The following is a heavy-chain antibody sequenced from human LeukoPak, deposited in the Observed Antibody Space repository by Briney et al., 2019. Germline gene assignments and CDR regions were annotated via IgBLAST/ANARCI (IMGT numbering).Heavy chain of an antibody. CDR1: GGTFSSYA. CDR2: IIPLFGTA. V-gene: IGHV1-69*13. J-gene: IGHJ4*02. Sequence: GASVKVSCKASGGTFSSYAISWVRQAPGQGLEWMGGIIPLFGTANYTQKFQGRVTMTADECTSTAYMELSSLRSEDTAVYYCARGHPPSYYDFWSGYYLPDFYYWGQGTLVTVSS. D-gene: IGHD3-3*01. CDR3: ARGHPPSYYDFWSGYYLPDFYY.